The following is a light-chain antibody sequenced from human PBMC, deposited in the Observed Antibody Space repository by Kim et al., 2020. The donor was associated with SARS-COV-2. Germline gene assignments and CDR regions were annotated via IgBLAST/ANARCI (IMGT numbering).Light chain of an antibody. J-gene: IGKJ1*01. CDR1: QSVSNY. CDR2: DAS. CDR3: QHRSNWT. Sequence: ELVLTQSPGTLSLSPGEGGTLSCRASQSVSNYLAWYQQKPGQAPRLLIYDASNRATGIPARFSGSGSGTDLTLTISSLEPEDFAVYYCQHRSNWTFGQGTKVEIK. V-gene: IGKV3-11*01.